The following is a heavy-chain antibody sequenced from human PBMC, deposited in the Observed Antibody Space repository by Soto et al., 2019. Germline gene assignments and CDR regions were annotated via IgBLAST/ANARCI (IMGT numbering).Heavy chain of an antibody. J-gene: IGHJ5*02. Sequence: ASVKVSCTASGYTFTSYAMHWVRQAPGQRLEWMGWINAGNGNTKYSQKFQGRVTITRDTSASTAYMELSSLRSEDTAVYYCAREDGYQLLYWFDPWGQGTLVTVSS. CDR1: GYTFTSYA. CDR3: AREDGYQLLYWFDP. CDR2: INAGNGNT. V-gene: IGHV1-3*01. D-gene: IGHD2-2*01.